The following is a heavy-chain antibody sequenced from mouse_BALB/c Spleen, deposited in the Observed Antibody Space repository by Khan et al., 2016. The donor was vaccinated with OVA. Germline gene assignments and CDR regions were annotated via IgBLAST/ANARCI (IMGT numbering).Heavy chain of an antibody. CDR1: GYSITSDYA. CDR3: VRGRAY. V-gene: IGHV3-2*02. Sequence: VQLQQSGPGLVKPSQSLSLTCTVTGYSITSDYAWNWIRQFPGNKLEWMGYITYSGSTSKKPSPKSRISITRDTSKNQFFLQLNAVTTEDTATYYCVRGRAYWGQGTLVTVSA. CDR2: ITYSGST. J-gene: IGHJ3*01.